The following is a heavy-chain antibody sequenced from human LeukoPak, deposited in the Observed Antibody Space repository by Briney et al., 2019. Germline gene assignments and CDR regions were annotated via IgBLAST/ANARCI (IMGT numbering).Heavy chain of an antibody. CDR1: GGSISSYY. Sequence: PSETLSLTCTSSGGSISSYYWSWIRPPAGKGLEWIGSISTSGSTNYTSSLKSRVTMSLDTSKNQFSLKLSSVTAADTAVYYCARDGGYCSSTSCYSAFDYWGQGTLVTVSS. J-gene: IGHJ4*02. CDR3: ARDGGYCSSTSCYSAFDY. CDR2: ISTSGST. D-gene: IGHD2-2*01. V-gene: IGHV4-4*07.